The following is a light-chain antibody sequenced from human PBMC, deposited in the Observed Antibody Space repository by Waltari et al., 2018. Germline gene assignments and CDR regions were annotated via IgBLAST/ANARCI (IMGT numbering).Light chain of an antibody. V-gene: IGLV3-19*01. CDR2: GKN. CDR1: SLRSYY. J-gene: IGLJ2*01. Sequence: SSELTQDPAVSVALGQTVRITCQGDSLRSYYAIWYQQKPGQAPVRVIYGKNNRPSGIPDRFSGSSSGNTASLTITGAQAEDEADYYCNSRDSSGNLVVFGGGTKLTVL. CDR3: NSRDSSGNLVV.